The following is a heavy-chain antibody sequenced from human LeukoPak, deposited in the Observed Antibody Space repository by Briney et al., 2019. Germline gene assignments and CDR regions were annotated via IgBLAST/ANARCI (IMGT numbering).Heavy chain of an antibody. CDR3: AREAPSGWRFVY. D-gene: IGHD6-19*01. V-gene: IGHV1-18*01. Sequence: ASVKVSCKASGYTFTSYGISWVRQAPGQGLEWMVWISAYNGNTNYAQKLQGRATMTTDTSTSTAYMELRSLRSGDTVVYYCAREAPSGWRFVYWGQGTLVTVSS. CDR2: ISAYNGNT. CDR1: GYTFTSYG. J-gene: IGHJ4*02.